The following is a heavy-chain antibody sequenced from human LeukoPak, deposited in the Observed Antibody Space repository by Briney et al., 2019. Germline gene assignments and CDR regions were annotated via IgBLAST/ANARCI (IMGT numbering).Heavy chain of an antibody. CDR3: ARGVQAGYGMDV. J-gene: IGHJ6*02. CDR2: IYHSGST. D-gene: IGHD6-19*01. CDR1: GGSISSSNW. V-gene: IGHV4-4*02. Sequence: SGTLSLTCAVSGGSISSSNWWSWVRQPPGKGLEWSEEIYHSGSTNYNPSLKSRVTISVEKYKNLFSLKLSSVTAADTAVYYCARGVQAGYGMDVWGQGTTVTVSS.